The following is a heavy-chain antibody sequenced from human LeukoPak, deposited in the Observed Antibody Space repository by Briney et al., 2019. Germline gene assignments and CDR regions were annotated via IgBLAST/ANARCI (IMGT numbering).Heavy chain of an antibody. CDR2: ILYDGSNK. Sequence: GGSLRLSCAASGFTFSSYGMHWVRQAPGKGLEWVADILYDGSNKYYADSVKGRLTIYRDNCKNTLYLQMNSLNAEDTAVYYCARGGVDTAIVLDYWGQGTLVTVCS. CDR3: ARGGVDTAIVLDY. D-gene: IGHD5-18*01. V-gene: IGHV3-33*01. CDR1: GFTFSSYG. J-gene: IGHJ4*02.